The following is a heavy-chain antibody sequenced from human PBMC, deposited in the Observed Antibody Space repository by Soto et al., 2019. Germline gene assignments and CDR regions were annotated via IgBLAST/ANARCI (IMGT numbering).Heavy chain of an antibody. CDR3: ASKRGYSYGIFFDY. Sequence: QVQLQQWGAGLLKPSETLSLTCAVYGGSFSGYYWSWIRQPPGKGLEWIGEINHSGSTNYNPSLKSRVTISVDTSKSKFSLKLSSVTAADTAVYYCASKRGYSYGIFFDYWGQGTLVTVSS. CDR2: INHSGST. J-gene: IGHJ4*02. D-gene: IGHD5-18*01. V-gene: IGHV4-34*01. CDR1: GGSFSGYY.